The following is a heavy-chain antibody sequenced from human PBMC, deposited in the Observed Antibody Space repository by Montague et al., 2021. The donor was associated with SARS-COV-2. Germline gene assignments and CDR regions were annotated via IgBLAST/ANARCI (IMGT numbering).Heavy chain of an antibody. D-gene: IGHD3-3*01. J-gene: IGHJ5*02. CDR1: GGSISSGIYY. CDR2: IYTSGST. CDR3: ARGTTVSSSGYYTGWFDP. V-gene: IGHV4-61*02. Sequence: TLSLTCTVSGGSISSGIYYWSWLRQPAGKGFEWIVRIYTSGSTNYNPSLNSPVSISVDTTKNQFSLKRSSATAADMAVYYCARGTTVSSSGYYTGWFDPWGQGTLVTVSS.